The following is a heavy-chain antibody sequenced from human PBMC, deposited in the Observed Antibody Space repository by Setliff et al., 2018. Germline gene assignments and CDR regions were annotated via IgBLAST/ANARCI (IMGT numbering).Heavy chain of an antibody. CDR2: IRSKAYGGTT. J-gene: IGHJ3*01. Sequence: GGSLRLSCAASGFTFSSYAMSWVRQAPGKGLEWVGFIRSKAYGGTTEYAASVKGRFTISRDDSKSIAYLQMNSLKTEDTAVYYCTKSHDSSGYSAIRLWGQGTMVTVSS. CDR3: TKSHDSSGYSAIRL. D-gene: IGHD3-22*01. V-gene: IGHV3-49*04. CDR1: GFTFSSYA.